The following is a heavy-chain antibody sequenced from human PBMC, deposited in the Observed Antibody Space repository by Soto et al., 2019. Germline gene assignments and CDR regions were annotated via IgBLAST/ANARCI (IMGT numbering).Heavy chain of an antibody. CDR1: GDAISSYD. J-gene: IGHJ4*01. CDR2: VHEGGST. V-gene: IGHV4-59*03. D-gene: IGHD1-20*01. Sequence: SSETLSLTCSASGDAISSYDWSWIRQAPGRGLEWIGCVHEGGSTDYYPSLRGRVIISLHTSKSQFSLRLKSATAAYTATYFCARGTRALITSFFAYWGQGIPVTVSS. CDR3: ARGTRALITSFFAY.